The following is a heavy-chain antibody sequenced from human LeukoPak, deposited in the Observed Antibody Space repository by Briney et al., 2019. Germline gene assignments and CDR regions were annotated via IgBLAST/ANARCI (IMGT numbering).Heavy chain of an antibody. CDR2: IFHSGST. CDR3: AREVGGDFDALDY. V-gene: IGHV4-34*12. CDR1: GGSFSGYY. D-gene: IGHD4-17*01. Sequence: SETLSLTCAVYGGSFSGYYWSWIRQPPGKGLEWIGEIFHSGSTNYNPSLKSRVTISVDNSKNQLSLTLTSVTAADTAVYYCAREVGGDFDALDYWGQGTLVTVSS. J-gene: IGHJ4*02.